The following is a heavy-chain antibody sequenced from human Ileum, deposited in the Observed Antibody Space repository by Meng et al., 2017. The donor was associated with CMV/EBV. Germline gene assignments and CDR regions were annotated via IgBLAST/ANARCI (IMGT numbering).Heavy chain of an antibody. CDR1: GFNFRGYS. D-gene: IGHD4-11*01. V-gene: IGHV3-21*06. J-gene: IGHJ4*02. CDR3: ARDNDFTNYY. CDR2: IAGGVNTYI. Sequence: GESLKISCAASGFNFRGYSMNWVRLAPGRGLEWVASIAGGVNTYIHYADSVGGRFTISRDNPKNLLYLEMDNLGAEDTALYYCARDNDFTNYYWGQGTLVTVSS.